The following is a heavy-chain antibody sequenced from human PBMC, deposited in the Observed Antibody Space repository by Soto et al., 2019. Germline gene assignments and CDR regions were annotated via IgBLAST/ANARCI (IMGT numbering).Heavy chain of an antibody. CDR3: ASLVGWEPSSTDNWFDP. CDR1: GGTFSSYA. Sequence: QVQLVQSGAEVKKPGSSVKVSCKASGGTFSSYAISWVRQAPGQGLEWMGGIIPIFGTANYAQKFQGRVTIPADESKSRAYMELSSLRSEDTAVYYCASLVGWEPSSTDNWFDPWGQGTLVTVSS. V-gene: IGHV1-69*12. D-gene: IGHD1-26*01. CDR2: IIPIFGTA. J-gene: IGHJ5*02.